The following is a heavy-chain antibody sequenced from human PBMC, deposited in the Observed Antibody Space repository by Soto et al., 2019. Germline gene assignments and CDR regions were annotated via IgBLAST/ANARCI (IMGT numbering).Heavy chain of an antibody. CDR3: ARGGDGCNPFDY. J-gene: IGHJ4*02. Sequence: EVQLVESGGGLVQPGGSLRLSCAASGFTFSSYWMHWVRQAPGKGLVWVSSINSDGSSTSYADSVKGRFTISRDNAKNTRYLQMNSLRADETAVYYCARGGDGCNPFDYWGQGTLVTVSS. D-gene: IGHD6-19*01. V-gene: IGHV3-74*01. CDR1: GFTFSSYW. CDR2: INSDGSST.